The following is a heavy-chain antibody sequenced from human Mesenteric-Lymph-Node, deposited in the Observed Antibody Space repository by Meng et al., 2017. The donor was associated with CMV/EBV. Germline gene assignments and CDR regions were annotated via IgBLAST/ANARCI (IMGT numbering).Heavy chain of an antibody. CDR3: ARHSLSLTAMARFDY. CDR2: IYTSGST. CDR1: GGSISSYY. V-gene: IGHV4-4*07. D-gene: IGHD5-18*01. Sequence: SETLSLTCTVSGGSISSYYWSWIRQPAGKGLEWIGCIYTSGSTNYNPSLKSRVTMSVDTSKNQFSLKLSSVTAADTAVYYCARHSLSLTAMARFDYWGQGTLVTVSS. J-gene: IGHJ4*02.